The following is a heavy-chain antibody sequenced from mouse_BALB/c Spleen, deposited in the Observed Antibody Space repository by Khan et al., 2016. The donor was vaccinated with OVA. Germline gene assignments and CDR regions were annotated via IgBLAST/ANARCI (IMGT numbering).Heavy chain of an antibody. CDR3: ARYTMITARAMDY. J-gene: IGHJ4*01. D-gene: IGHD2-4*01. CDR2: ISCYNGAT. CDR1: GYSFTGYY. V-gene: IGHV1S34*01. Sequence: LVKTGASVKISCKASGYSFTGYYMHWVKQSHGKSLEWIGYISCYNGATSYNQKFKGKATFTVDTSSSTAYMQFNSLTSDDSAVYYCARYTMITARAMDYWGQGTSVTVSS.